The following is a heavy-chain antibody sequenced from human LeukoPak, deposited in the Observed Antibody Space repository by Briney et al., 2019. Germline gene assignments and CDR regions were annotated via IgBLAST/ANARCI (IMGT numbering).Heavy chain of an antibody. V-gene: IGHV5-51*01. J-gene: IGHJ4*02. CDR3: ARPPGVGATSFDY. Sequence: GESLKISCKGSGYSFTNYWIAWVRRMPGKGLEWMGIIFPADSDTRYGPSFQGQVTISVDKSISTAYLQWSSLKASDTAMYYCARPPGVGATSFDYWGQGTLVTVSS. D-gene: IGHD1-26*01. CDR1: GYSFTNYW. CDR2: IFPADSDT.